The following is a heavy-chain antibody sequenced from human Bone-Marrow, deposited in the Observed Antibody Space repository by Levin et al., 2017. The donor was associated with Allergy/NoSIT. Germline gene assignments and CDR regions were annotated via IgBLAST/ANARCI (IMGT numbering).Heavy chain of an antibody. D-gene: IGHD1-26*01. V-gene: IGHV1-18*01. CDR3: ARAGDIVGATDAFDI. Sequence: PGGSLRLSCKASGYTFTSYGISWVRQAPGQGLEWMGWISAYNGNTNYAQKLQGRVTMTTDTSTSTAYMELRSLRSDDTAVYYCARAGDIVGATDAFDIWGQGTMVTVSS. J-gene: IGHJ3*02. CDR2: ISAYNGNT. CDR1: GYTFTSYG.